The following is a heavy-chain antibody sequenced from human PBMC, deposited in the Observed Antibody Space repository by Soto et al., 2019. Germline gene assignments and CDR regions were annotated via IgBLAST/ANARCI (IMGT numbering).Heavy chain of an antibody. V-gene: IGHV4-38-2*01. D-gene: IGHD6-6*01. CDR1: GYSIRSGYF. J-gene: IGHJ6*02. Sequence: PSETLSLTCAVSGYSIRSGYFWGWIRQPPGKGLEWIGSMYHSGITYYNLSLKSRVTISVDTSKNQLSLKLSSATAADTAVYYCARSMYSTSAQLYYGMDVWGQGPRSPSP. CDR2: MYHSGIT. CDR3: ARSMYSTSAQLYYGMDV.